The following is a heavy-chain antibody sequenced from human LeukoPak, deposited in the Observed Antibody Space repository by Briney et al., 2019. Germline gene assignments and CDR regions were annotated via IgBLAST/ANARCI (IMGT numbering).Heavy chain of an antibody. Sequence: GGSLRLSCAASGFTFSSYAMSWVRQAPGKGLEWVSAISDSTYYADSVKGRFTISRDNSKNTLYLLMNSLRAEDTALYFCARYCITTSCQDDNSYYGMDVWDQGTTVTVSS. V-gene: IGHV3-23*01. CDR2: ISDST. CDR1: GFTFSSYA. CDR3: ARYCITTSCQDDNSYYGMDV. D-gene: IGHD2-2*01. J-gene: IGHJ6*02.